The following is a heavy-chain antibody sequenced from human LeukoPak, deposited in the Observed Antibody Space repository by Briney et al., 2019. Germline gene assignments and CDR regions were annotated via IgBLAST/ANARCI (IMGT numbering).Heavy chain of an antibody. J-gene: IGHJ4*02. V-gene: IGHV4-59*08. CDR1: GGSTSIYY. Sequence: PSETLSLTSTVAGGSTSIYYWSWIRQPPGKGLEWIGYISYSGISNYNPSLKSRVTISVDTSKNQFSLKLSSVTAADTALYYCERQVTSGPPARFDYWGQETLVTVSS. CDR3: ERQVTSGPPARFDY. CDR2: ISYSGIS. D-gene: IGHD1-1*01.